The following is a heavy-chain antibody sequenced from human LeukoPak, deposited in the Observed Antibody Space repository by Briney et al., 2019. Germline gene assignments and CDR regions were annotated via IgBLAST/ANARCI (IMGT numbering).Heavy chain of an antibody. CDR3: ARQQWLGGSDY. V-gene: IGHV4-59*08. D-gene: IGHD6-19*01. J-gene: IGHJ4*02. CDR2: IYYSGST. CDR1: GGSISSYY. Sequence: SETLSLTCTVSGGSISSYYWSRIRQPPGKGLEWIGYIYYSGSTNYNPSLKSRVTISVDTSKNQFSLKLSSVTAADTAVYYCARQQWLGGSDYWGQGTLVTVSS.